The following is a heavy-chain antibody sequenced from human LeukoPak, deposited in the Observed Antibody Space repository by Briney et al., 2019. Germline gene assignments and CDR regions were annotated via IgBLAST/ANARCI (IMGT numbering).Heavy chain of an antibody. D-gene: IGHD1-26*01. CDR1: GFTFSSYT. CDR2: ISSSSTTI. V-gene: IGHV3-48*02. Sequence: GGSLRLSCAASGFTFSSYTLNWVRQAPGKGLEWVSYISSSSTTIYYADSVKGRFTISRDNDKNSLYLQMHSLRDEDTAVYYCARDLLFRTYYFDYWGQGTLVTVSS. CDR3: ARDLLFRTYYFDY. J-gene: IGHJ4*02.